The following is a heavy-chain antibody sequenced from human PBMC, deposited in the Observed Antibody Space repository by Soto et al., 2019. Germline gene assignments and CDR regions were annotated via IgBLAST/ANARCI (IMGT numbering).Heavy chain of an antibody. CDR1: GFTFSSYG. J-gene: IGHJ6*02. V-gene: IGHV3-30*18. Sequence: GGSLRLSCAASGFTFSSYGMHWVRQAPGKGLEWVAVISYDGSNKYYADSVKGRFTISRDNSKNTLYLQMNSLRAEDTAVYYCAKSTSGYADRDYYYGMDVWGQGTTVTV. CDR3: AKSTSGYADRDYYYGMDV. D-gene: IGHD5-12*01. CDR2: ISYDGSNK.